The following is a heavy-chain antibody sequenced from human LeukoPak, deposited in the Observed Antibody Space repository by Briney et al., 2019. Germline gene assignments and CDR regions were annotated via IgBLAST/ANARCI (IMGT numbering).Heavy chain of an antibody. Sequence: SETLSLTCAVSGGSTSSGGYSWSWIRQPPGKGLEWIGYIYYSGSTYYNPSLKSRVTILEDTSKNQFSLKLSSVTAADTAVYYCAGLRGYSYGGWFDPWGQGTLVTVSS. V-gene: IGHV4-30-4*07. CDR3: AGLRGYSYGGWFDP. J-gene: IGHJ5*02. CDR2: IYYSGST. CDR1: GGSTSSGGYS. D-gene: IGHD5-18*01.